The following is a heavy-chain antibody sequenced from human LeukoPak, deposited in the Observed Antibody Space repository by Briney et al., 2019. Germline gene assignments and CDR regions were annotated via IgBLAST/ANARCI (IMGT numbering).Heavy chain of an antibody. V-gene: IGHV4-34*01. CDR3: ARLDDSSGYPTNFDY. D-gene: IGHD3-22*01. J-gene: IGHJ4*02. CDR2: INHSGST. CDR1: GGSFSGYY. Sequence: PSETLSLTCAVYGGSFSGYYWSWIRQPPGKGLEWIGEINHSGSTNYNPSLKSRVTISVDTSKNQFSLKLSSVTAADTAVYYCARLDDSSGYPTNFDYWGQGTLVTVSS.